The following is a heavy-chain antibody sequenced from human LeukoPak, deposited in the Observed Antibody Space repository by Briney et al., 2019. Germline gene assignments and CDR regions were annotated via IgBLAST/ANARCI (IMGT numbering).Heavy chain of an antibody. CDR1: GFTFSSYW. Sequence: GGSLRLSCAASGFTFSSYWMHWVRQAPGKGLVWVSRINTDGSSTNYADSVKGRFTISRDNAKNTLYLEMNSLTVEDTAVYYCARERGVAVAGRIRVYYYYMDVWGKGTTVTVSS. CDR2: INTDGSST. J-gene: IGHJ6*03. V-gene: IGHV3-74*01. D-gene: IGHD6-19*01. CDR3: ARERGVAVAGRIRVYYYYMDV.